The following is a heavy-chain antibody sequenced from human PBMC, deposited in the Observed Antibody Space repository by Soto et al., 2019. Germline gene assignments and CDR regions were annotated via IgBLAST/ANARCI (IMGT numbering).Heavy chain of an antibody. CDR2: TYYRSKWYN. CDR3: ARDLNGIAAAGTKRHNWFDP. J-gene: IGHJ5*02. D-gene: IGHD6-13*01. CDR1: GDSVSSNSAA. V-gene: IGHV6-1*01. Sequence: SQTLSLTCAISGDSVSSNSAAWNWIRQSPSRGLEWLGRTYYRSKWYNDYAVSVKSRITINPDTSKNQFSLQLNSVTPEDTAVYYCARDLNGIAAAGTKRHNWFDPWGQGTLVTVSS.